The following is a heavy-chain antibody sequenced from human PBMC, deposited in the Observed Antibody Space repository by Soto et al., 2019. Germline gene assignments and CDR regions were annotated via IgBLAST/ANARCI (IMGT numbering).Heavy chain of an antibody. D-gene: IGHD6-19*01. CDR1: GFTFSSYW. CDR2: IKQDGSEK. Sequence: GSLRLSCAASGFTFSSYWMSWVRQAPGKGLEWVANIKQDGSEKYYVDSVKGRFTISRDNAKNSLYLQMNSLRAEDTAVYYCARFVMSTYSSGWNYYYYYGMDVWGQGTTVTVSS. V-gene: IGHV3-7*01. CDR3: ARFVMSTYSSGWNYYYYYGMDV. J-gene: IGHJ6*02.